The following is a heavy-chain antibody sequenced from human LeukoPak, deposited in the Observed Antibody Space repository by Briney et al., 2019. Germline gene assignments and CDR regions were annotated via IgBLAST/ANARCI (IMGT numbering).Heavy chain of an antibody. V-gene: IGHV4-39*07. CDR2: IYHTGST. J-gene: IGHJ4*02. D-gene: IGHD3-16*01. Sequence: PSETLSLTCTVSGGSISSNTYYWAWIRQPPGKGLEWIGSIYHTGSTYYNPSLKSRVTISVDPSKNRFSLKLSSVTAADTAVYYCARATGVITFAVAATFDYWGQGTLVTVSS. CDR1: GGSISSNTYY. CDR3: ARATGVITFAVAATFDY.